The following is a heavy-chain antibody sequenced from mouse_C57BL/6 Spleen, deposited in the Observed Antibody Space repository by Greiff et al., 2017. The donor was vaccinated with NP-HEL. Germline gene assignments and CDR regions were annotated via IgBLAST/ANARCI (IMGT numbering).Heavy chain of an antibody. CDR1: GFSFNTYA. CDR3: VRHSLLDYAMDY. Sequence: EVMLVESGGGLVQPKGSLKLSCAASGFSFNTYAMNWVRQAPGKGLEWVARIRSKSNNYATYYADSVKDRFTISRDDSESMLYLQMNNLKTEDTAMYYCVRHSLLDYAMDYWGQGTSVTVSS. D-gene: IGHD2-10*01. CDR2: IRSKSNNYAT. J-gene: IGHJ4*01. V-gene: IGHV10-1*01.